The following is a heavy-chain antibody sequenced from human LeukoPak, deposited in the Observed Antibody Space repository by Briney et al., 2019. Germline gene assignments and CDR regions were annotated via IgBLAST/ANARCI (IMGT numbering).Heavy chain of an antibody. D-gene: IGHD6-13*01. J-gene: IGHJ4*02. CDR2: MNPNSGNT. V-gene: IGHV1-8*01. CDR1: GYTFTRYD. CDR3: ARWYSSSWLSRRGKFDY. Sequence: GASVKVSCKASGYTFTRYDINWVRQAPGQGLEWMGWMNPNSGNTGYAQKFQGRVTMTRNTSISTAYMELSSLRSEDTAVYYCARWYSSSWLSRRGKFDYWGQGTLVTVSS.